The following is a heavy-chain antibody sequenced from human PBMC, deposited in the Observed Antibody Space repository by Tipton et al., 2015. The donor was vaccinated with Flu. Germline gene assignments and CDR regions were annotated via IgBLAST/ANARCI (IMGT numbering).Heavy chain of an antibody. D-gene: IGHD2-2*01. CDR3: AREYCGSTSCYGWFDP. V-gene: IGHV4-59*01. Sequence: TLSLTCTVSGGSISSYYWSWIRQPPGKGLEWIGYIYYSGSTNYNPSLKSRVTISVDTSKNQFSLKLSSVTAADTAVYYCAREYCGSTSCYGWFDPWGQGTLVTVSS. CDR1: GGSISSYY. CDR2: IYYSGST. J-gene: IGHJ5*02.